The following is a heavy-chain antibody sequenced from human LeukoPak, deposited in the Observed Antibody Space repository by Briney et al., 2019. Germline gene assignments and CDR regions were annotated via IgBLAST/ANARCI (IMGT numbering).Heavy chain of an antibody. V-gene: IGHV4-59*01. Sequence: SETLSLTCTVSGGSISSYYWSWIRQPPEKGLEWIGYIYYTGSTNYNPSLKSRVTISVDTSKNQFSLKLSSVTAADTAVYYCARGYSSSWDYWGQGTLVTVSS. J-gene: IGHJ4*02. CDR2: IYYTGST. CDR3: ARGYSSSWDY. CDR1: GGSISSYY. D-gene: IGHD6-13*01.